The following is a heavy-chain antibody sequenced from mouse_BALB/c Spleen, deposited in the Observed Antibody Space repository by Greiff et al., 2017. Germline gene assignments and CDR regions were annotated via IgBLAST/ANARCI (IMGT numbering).Heavy chain of an antibody. CDR1: GFTFSSYG. J-gene: IGHJ2*01. Sequence: EVKLVESGGGLVQPGGSLKLSCAASGFTFSSYGMSWVRQTPDKRLELVATINSNGGSTYYPDSVKGRFTISRDNAKNTLYLQMSSLKSEDTAMYYCASYGNYVEYYFDYWGQGTTLTVSS. D-gene: IGHD2-1*01. CDR2: INSNGGST. CDR3: ASYGNYVEYYFDY. V-gene: IGHV5-6-3*01.